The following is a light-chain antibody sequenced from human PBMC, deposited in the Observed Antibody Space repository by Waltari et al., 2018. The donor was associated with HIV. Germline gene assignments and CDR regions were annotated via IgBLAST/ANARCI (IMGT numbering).Light chain of an antibody. CDR2: EVS. Sequence: QSALTQPPSPSGSPGQSVTISCPGPTSDVGGYNYVSWYQQHPGKAPKLMIYEVSKRPSGVPDRFFGSKSGNTASLTVSGLQAEDEADYYCSSYAGSNNLVFGGGTKLTVL. CDR1: TSDVGGYNY. CDR3: SSYAGSNNLV. V-gene: IGLV2-8*01. J-gene: IGLJ2*01.